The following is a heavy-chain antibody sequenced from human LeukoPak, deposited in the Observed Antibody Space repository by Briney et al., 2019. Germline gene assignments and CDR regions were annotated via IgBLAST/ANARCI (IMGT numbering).Heavy chain of an antibody. V-gene: IGHV3-64*04. Sequence: PGGSLRLSCSASGFTFSSYAMHWVRQAPGKGLEYVSAISSNGGSTYYADSVKGRFTISRDNSKNTLYLQMNSLRAEDTAVYYCARGAPYYYYGMDVWGQGTTVTVSS. CDR3: ARGAPYYYYGMDV. CDR1: GFTFSSYA. CDR2: ISSNGGST. J-gene: IGHJ6*02.